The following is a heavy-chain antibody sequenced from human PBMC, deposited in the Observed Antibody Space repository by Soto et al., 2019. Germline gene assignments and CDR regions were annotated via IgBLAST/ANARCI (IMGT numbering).Heavy chain of an antibody. CDR3: ARDRYGLDV. CDR1: GGSISSGGYY. Sequence: SETLSLTCTVSGGSISSGGYYWSWIRQHPGKGLEWIGYIYYSGSTNYNPSLESRVTISVDTSKNQFSLKLTSLSAADTAVYFCARDRYGLDVWGQGTTVTVSS. J-gene: IGHJ6*02. CDR2: IYYSGST. V-gene: IGHV4-61*08.